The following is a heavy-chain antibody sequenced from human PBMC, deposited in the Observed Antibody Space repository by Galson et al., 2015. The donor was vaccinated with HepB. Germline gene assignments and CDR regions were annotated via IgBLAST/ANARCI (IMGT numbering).Heavy chain of an antibody. CDR3: ARVPTSGYYADY. CDR1: GFTFRNYG. J-gene: IGHJ4*02. V-gene: IGHV3-21*01. CDR2: ITSSSSST. D-gene: IGHD3-3*01. Sequence: SLRLSCAASGFTFRNYGMNWVRQAPGKGLEWVSFITSSSSSTFYADSVKGRFTISRDNAKNSLYLQMNSLRAEDTAVYYCARVPTSGYYADYWAREPWSPSPQ.